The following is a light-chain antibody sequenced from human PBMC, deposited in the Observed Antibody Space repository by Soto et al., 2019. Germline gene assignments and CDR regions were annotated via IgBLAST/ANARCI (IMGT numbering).Light chain of an antibody. CDR2: GNS. Sequence: QSVLTQPPSVSGAPGQRVTISCTRSSSNIGAGYDVHWYQQLPGTAPKLLIYGNSNRPSGVPDRFSGSKSGTSASLAITGLQAEDEADYYCQSYDSSPSGWVFGGGTKVTVL. CDR3: QSYDSSPSGWV. V-gene: IGLV1-40*01. J-gene: IGLJ3*02. CDR1: SSNIGAGYD.